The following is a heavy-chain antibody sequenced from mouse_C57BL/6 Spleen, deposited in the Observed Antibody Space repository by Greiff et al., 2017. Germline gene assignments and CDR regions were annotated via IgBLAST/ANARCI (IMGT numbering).Heavy chain of an antibody. J-gene: IGHJ1*03. CDR3: ARDLYDGYSYWYFDV. D-gene: IGHD2-3*01. CDR2: INYDGSST. Sequence: VKLLESEGGLVQPGSSMKLSCTASGFTFSDYYMAWVRQVPEKGLEWVANINYDGSSTYYLDSLKSRFIISRDNAKNILYLQMSSLKSEDTATYYCARDLYDGYSYWYFDVWGTGTTVTVSS. V-gene: IGHV5-16*01. CDR1: GFTFSDYY.